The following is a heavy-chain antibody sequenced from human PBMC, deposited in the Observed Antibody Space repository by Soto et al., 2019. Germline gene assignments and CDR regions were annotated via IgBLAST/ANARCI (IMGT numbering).Heavy chain of an antibody. Sequence: SETLSLTCTVSGGSISSSSYYWGWIRQPPGKGLEWIGSIYYSGSTYYNPSLKSRVTISVDTSKNQFSLKLSSVTAADTAVYYCARVFSDSSSFFDHWGQGTLVTVSS. CDR2: IYYSGST. CDR1: GGSISSSSYY. CDR3: ARVFSDSSSFFDH. J-gene: IGHJ5*02. D-gene: IGHD6-13*01. V-gene: IGHV4-39*01.